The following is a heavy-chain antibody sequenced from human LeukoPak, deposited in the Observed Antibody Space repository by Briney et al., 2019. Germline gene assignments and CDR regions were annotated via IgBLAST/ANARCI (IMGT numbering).Heavy chain of an antibody. CDR2: INSDGSST. J-gene: IGHJ4*02. D-gene: IGHD3-10*01. Sequence: GGSLRLSCAASGFTFSSNWMHWVRQAPGKGLVWVSRINSDGSSTRYADSVEGRFTISRDNAKNTLYLQMNSLRAEDTAVYYCARVYFGELFPDYWGQGTLVTVSS. CDR1: GFTFSSNW. CDR3: ARVYFGELFPDY. V-gene: IGHV3-74*01.